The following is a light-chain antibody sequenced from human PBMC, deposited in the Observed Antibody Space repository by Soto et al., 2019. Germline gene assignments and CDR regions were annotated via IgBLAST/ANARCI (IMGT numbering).Light chain of an antibody. Sequence: DIQMHQSPSSLSASVGDIVTITCRASQGIGNDLDWYQQKPGKAPKRLIYAASSLQSGVPSRFSGSGSGTEFTLTISSLQPEDFATYYCLQHNSYPFTFGPGNKGDIK. CDR2: AAS. CDR3: LQHNSYPFT. CDR1: QGIGND. V-gene: IGKV1-17*01. J-gene: IGKJ3*01.